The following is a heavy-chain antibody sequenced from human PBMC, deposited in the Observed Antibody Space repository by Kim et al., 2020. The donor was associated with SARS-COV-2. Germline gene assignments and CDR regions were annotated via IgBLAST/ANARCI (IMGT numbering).Heavy chain of an antibody. CDR1: GFTFSSYA. Sequence: GGSLRLSCAASGFTFSSYAMHWVRQAPGKGLEWVAVISYDGSNKYYADSVKGRFTISRDNSKNTLYLQMNSLRAEDTAVYYCARVGAPIVVVPAAMSDIGYWGQGTLVTVSS. V-gene: IGHV3-30*04. J-gene: IGHJ4*02. CDR2: ISYDGSNK. D-gene: IGHD2-2*01. CDR3: ARVGAPIVVVPAAMSDIGY.